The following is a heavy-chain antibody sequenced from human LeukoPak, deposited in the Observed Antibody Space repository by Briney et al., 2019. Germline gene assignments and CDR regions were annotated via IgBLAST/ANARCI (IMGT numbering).Heavy chain of an antibody. CDR3: ARGGTAVIAPYAFDI. CDR1: GGSISSYY. Sequence: SETLSLTCTVSGGSISSYYWSWIRQPPGKGLEWIGYIYYSGSTNCNPSVRSRVAMSVDTSKKQFSLKLSSLTAADTAVYYCARGGTAVIAPYAFDIWGQGTMVTVSS. CDR2: IYYSGST. J-gene: IGHJ3*02. D-gene: IGHD4-23*01. V-gene: IGHV4-59*01.